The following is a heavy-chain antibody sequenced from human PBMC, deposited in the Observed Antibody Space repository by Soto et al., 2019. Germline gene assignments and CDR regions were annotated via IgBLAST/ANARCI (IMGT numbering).Heavy chain of an antibody. V-gene: IGHV1-3*01. D-gene: IGHD5-18*01. CDR2: INAGNGNT. CDR3: ARDPGYSYGYN. J-gene: IGHJ4*02. Sequence: ASVKVSCKASGYTFTSYAIHWVRQAPGQRLEWMGWINAGNGNTKYSQKFQGRVTITRDTSASTAYMELSSLRSEDTAVYYCARDPGYSYGYNWGQGTLVTVSS. CDR1: GYTFTSYA.